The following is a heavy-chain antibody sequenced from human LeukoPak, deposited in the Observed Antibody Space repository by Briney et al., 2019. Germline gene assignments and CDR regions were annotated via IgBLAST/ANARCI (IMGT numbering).Heavy chain of an antibody. J-gene: IGHJ3*02. Sequence: ASVKVSCKASGYTFTSYGISWVRQAPGQGLEWMGWISAYNGNTNYAQKLQGRVTMTTDTSTSTAYMELRSLRSDDTAVYYCAREGTLYYYDSSGWAFDIWGQGTMVTVSS. CDR2: ISAYNGNT. CDR3: AREGTLYYYDSSGWAFDI. CDR1: GYTFTSYG. D-gene: IGHD3-22*01. V-gene: IGHV1-18*01.